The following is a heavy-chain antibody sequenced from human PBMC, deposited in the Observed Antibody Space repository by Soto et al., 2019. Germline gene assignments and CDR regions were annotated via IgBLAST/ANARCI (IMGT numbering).Heavy chain of an antibody. V-gene: IGHV4-34*01. CDR1: GESFSGHI. J-gene: IGHJ6*02. CDR2: INHSGSA. Sequence: PSETLSLTCAVYGESFSGHIWTWIRQTPGKGLQWIGQINHSGSASYNPSLKSRVTISVHTSNSQFTLNMRSVTAADTAVYYCARDRGPYGSSGSNYEGAYGMDVWGQGTRVTVSS. CDR3: ARDRGPYGSSGSNYEGAYGMDV. D-gene: IGHD3-22*01.